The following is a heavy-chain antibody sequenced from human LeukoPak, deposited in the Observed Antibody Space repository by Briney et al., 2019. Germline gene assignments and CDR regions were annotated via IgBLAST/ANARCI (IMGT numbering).Heavy chain of an antibody. CDR3: ATPAVAGDYYYGMDV. Sequence: GGSLRLSCVASGFTFTKCAMSWIRQAPGKGLEWVAIITATGDTAYYADSVKGRFTISRDNSRNTVYMQMDSLRAEDTAVYYCATPAVAGDYYYGMDVWGQGTTVTVSS. D-gene: IGHD6-19*01. J-gene: IGHJ6*02. V-gene: IGHV3-23*01. CDR1: GFTFTKCA. CDR2: ITATGDTA.